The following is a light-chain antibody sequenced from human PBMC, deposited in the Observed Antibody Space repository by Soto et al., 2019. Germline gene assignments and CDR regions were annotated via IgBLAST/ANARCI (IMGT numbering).Light chain of an antibody. CDR1: QGSRNF. J-gene: IGKJ3*01. Sequence: DIQMTQSPTSLSASVGDRVTITCRASQGSRNFVAWYQQKPGKAPKLLIYAASTLQSGVPSRFSVSGSGTDFTLTITILQPEDVATYSCQKYSSVPVFGPGTKVEIK. CDR2: AAS. CDR3: QKYSSVPV. V-gene: IGKV1-27*01.